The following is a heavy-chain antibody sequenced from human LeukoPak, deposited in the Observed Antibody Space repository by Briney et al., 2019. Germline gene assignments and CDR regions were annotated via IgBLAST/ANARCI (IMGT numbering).Heavy chain of an antibody. CDR3: AREHSSGYYFDY. CDR1: GGTFSSYA. V-gene: IGHV1-69*05. Sequence: ASVKVSCKASGGTFSSYAISWVRQAPGQGLEWMGGIIPIFGTANYAQKFQGRVTITTDESTSTAYMELSSLRSEDTAVYYCAREHSSGYYFDYWGQGTLVTVSS. CDR2: IIPIFGTA. D-gene: IGHD3-22*01. J-gene: IGHJ4*02.